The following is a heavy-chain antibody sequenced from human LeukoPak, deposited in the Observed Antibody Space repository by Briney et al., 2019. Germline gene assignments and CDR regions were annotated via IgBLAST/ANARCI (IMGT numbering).Heavy chain of an antibody. CDR3: ARNPQGGFSFDY. CDR2: ISDDGSNK. D-gene: IGHD5-12*01. J-gene: IGHJ4*02. Sequence: PGRSLRLSCAASGFTFSSYGMHWVRQAPGKGLEWVAAISDDGSNKYYADSVKGRFTISRDNSKNTLYLQMNSLRDEDTAVYYCARNPQGGFSFDYWGQGTLVTVSS. V-gene: IGHV3-30*03. CDR1: GFTFSSYG.